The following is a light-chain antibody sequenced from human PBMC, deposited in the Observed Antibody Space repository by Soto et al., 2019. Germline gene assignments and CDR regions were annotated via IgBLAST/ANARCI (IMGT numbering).Light chain of an antibody. CDR2: SVS. V-gene: IGKV3-20*01. J-gene: IGKJ2*01. Sequence: EIVLTQSPGTLSLSPGEGATLSCRASQSISSSYLAWYQQKPGQAPRLLIYSVSSRAAGIPDRFSGSGSGTDFTLTISRLEPEDFAVYYCQQYGGSPYTFGQGTKLEI. CDR1: QSISSSY. CDR3: QQYGGSPYT.